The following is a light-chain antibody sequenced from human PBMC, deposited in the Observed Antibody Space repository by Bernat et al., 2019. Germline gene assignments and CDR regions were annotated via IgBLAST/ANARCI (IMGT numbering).Light chain of an antibody. V-gene: IGLV2-23*01. CDR2: DGT. CDR1: SSDDGGYNY. CDR3: CSYAGTSYV. J-gene: IGLJ1*01. Sequence: SALPQPASVSGSPGQSITISCTGTSSDDGGYNYVPWYQQYPGTAPKLIIYDGTKRLSGISHRFSGSKPGNTATLKISGLQAEDEADYYCCSYAGTSYVFGTGTEVTSL.